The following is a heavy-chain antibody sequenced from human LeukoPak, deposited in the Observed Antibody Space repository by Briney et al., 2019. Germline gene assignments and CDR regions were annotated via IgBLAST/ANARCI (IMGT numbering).Heavy chain of an antibody. Sequence: PGGSLRLSCAASGITLNRYAMTWVRQAPGKGLEWVSYITSDSRTIYYADSVKGRFTISRNNAKNSLYLQMNSLRAEDTAVYYCARDQVDTAMVPFDYWGQGTLVTVSS. CDR1: GITLNRYA. CDR2: ITSDSRTI. CDR3: ARDQVDTAMVPFDY. D-gene: IGHD5-18*01. J-gene: IGHJ4*02. V-gene: IGHV3-48*03.